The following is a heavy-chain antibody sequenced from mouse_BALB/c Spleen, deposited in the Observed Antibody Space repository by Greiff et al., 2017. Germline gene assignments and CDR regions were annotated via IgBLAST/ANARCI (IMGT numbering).Heavy chain of an antibody. Sequence: EVQVVESGGGLVKPGGSLKLSCAASGFTFSSYAMSWVRQSPEKRLEWVAEISSGGSYTYYPDTVTGRFTISRDNAKNTLYLEMSSLRSEDTAMYYCARLRGYDGAYWGQGTLVTVSA. D-gene: IGHD2-2*01. V-gene: IGHV5-9-4*01. J-gene: IGHJ3*01. CDR2: ISSGGSYT. CDR3: ARLRGYDGAY. CDR1: GFTFSSYA.